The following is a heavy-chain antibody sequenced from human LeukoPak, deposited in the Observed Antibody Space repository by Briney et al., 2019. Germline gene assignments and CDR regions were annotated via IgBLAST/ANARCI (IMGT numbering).Heavy chain of an antibody. CDR2: IYFSGST. CDR1: GGAISSCY. V-gene: IGHV4-59*01. J-gene: IGHJ4*02. Sequence: LGAPCLSCTASGGAISSCYLSWVRQPPGKGLEWVWGIYFSGSTNYNPSLKSRVTISVDTSKNQFSLKLSSVTAADTAVYYCARVRGGSGSYYPSYYFDYWGQGTLVTVSS. CDR3: ARVRGGSGSYYPSYYFDY. D-gene: IGHD3-10*01.